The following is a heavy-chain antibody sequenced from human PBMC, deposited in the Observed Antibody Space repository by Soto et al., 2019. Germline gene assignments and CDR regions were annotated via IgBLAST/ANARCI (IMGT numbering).Heavy chain of an antibody. CDR3: ARLYDYDSDYYYYGMDV. CDR2: IIPIFGTA. J-gene: IGHJ6*02. D-gene: IGHD5-12*01. V-gene: IGHV1-69*06. CDR1: GGTFSSYA. Sequence: GASVKVSCKASGGTFSSYAISWVRQAPGQGLEWMGGIIPIFGTANYAQKFQSRVTITADKSTSTAYMELSSLRSEDTAVYYCARLYDYDSDYYYYGMDVWGQGTTVTVSS.